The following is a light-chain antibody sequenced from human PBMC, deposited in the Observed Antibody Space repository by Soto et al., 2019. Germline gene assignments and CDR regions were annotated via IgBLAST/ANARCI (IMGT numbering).Light chain of an antibody. CDR2: KAS. CDR3: QQLDTYP. Sequence: DIQITPSPSTLSGSVGARVTITCRAIQTISSWLAWYQQKPGKAPKLLIYKASTLKSGVPSRFSGSGSGTEFTLTISSPQPEAFAPCYCQQLDTYPFGQGTRLEIK. CDR1: QTISSW. J-gene: IGKJ5*01. V-gene: IGKV1-5*03.